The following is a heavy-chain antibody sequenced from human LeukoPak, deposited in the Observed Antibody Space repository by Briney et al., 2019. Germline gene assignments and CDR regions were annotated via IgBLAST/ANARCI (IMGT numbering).Heavy chain of an antibody. J-gene: IGHJ6*03. D-gene: IGHD5-12*01. V-gene: IGHV1-2*02. Sequence: GASVKVSCKASGYTFTSYAMNWVRQAPGQGLEWMGWINPNSGGTNYAQKFQGRVTMTRDTSISTAYMELSRLRSDDTAVYYCARVERGYPPYYYYYMDVWGKGTTVTISS. CDR3: ARVERGYPPYYYYYMDV. CDR1: GYTFTSYA. CDR2: INPNSGGT.